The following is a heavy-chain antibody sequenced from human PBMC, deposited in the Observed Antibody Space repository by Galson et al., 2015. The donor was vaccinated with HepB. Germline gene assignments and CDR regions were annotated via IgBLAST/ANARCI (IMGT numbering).Heavy chain of an antibody. V-gene: IGHV3-33*01. D-gene: IGHD2-2*01. Sequence: SLRLSCAASGFTFTTYAIHWVRQAPGKGLEWVAVIWHDGSNNFYIDSVKGRFTISRDDSKNRAYLQMNSLRAEDTAVYFCARGNTPNMPVYYWGPGTLVTV. CDR3: ARGNTPNMPVYY. CDR1: GFTFTTYA. J-gene: IGHJ4*02. CDR2: IWHDGSNN.